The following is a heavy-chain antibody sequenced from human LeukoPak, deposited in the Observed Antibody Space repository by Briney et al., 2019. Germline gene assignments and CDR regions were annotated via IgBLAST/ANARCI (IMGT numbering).Heavy chain of an antibody. Sequence: GGSLRLSCAASGFTFSSYTMHWVRQAPGKGLEWVAVISYDGSNKYYADSVKGRFTISRDNSKNTLYLQMNSLRAEDTAVYYCARGPHYYYYGMDVWGQGTTATVSS. D-gene: IGHD3-10*01. V-gene: IGHV3-30-3*01. CDR1: GFTFSSYT. CDR3: ARGPHYYYYGMDV. CDR2: ISYDGSNK. J-gene: IGHJ6*02.